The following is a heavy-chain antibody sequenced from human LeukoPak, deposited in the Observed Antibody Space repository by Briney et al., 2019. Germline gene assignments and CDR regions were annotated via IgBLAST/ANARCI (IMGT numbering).Heavy chain of an antibody. CDR1: GYSISSGYY. CDR2: INHSGST. D-gene: IGHD2-15*01. Sequence: PSETLSLTCTVSGYSISSGYYWGWIRQPPGKGLEWIGEINHSGSTNYNPSLKSRVTISVDTSKNQFSLKLSSVTAADTAVYHCARGSCSGGSCYRGYYYYMDVWGKGTTVTVSS. J-gene: IGHJ6*03. CDR3: ARGSCSGGSCYRGYYYYMDV. V-gene: IGHV4-38-2*02.